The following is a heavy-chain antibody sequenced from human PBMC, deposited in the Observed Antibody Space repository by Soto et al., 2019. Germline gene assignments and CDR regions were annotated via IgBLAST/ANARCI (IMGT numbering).Heavy chain of an antibody. CDR3: ARVRIRQWLGIDY. V-gene: IGHV4-31*03. CDR1: GGSISSGGYY. Sequence: PSDTLSLTCTVSGGSISSGGYYWSWIRQHPGKGLEWIGYIYYSGSTYYNPSLKSRVTISVDTSKNQFSLKLSSVTAADTAVYYCARVRIRQWLGIDYWGQGTLVTVSS. D-gene: IGHD6-19*01. CDR2: IYYSGST. J-gene: IGHJ4*02.